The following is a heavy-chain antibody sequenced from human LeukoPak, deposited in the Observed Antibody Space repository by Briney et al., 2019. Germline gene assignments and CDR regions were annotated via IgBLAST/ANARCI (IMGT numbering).Heavy chain of an antibody. V-gene: IGHV3-21*01. CDR2: SSENSKDI. Sequence: KSGGSLRLCCVVSVFTISSHSINWVRQARGKGLEWVSSSSENSKDIFYVDSVKGRFTISRDNAKNSLYLQMNSLRADDTAVYYCAREVDEAFDIWGQGTMVTVSS. CDR3: AREVDEAFDI. J-gene: IGHJ3*02. CDR1: VFTISSHS.